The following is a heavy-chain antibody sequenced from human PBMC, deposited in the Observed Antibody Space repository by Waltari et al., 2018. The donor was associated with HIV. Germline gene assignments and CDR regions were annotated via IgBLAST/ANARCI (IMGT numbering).Heavy chain of an antibody. J-gene: IGHJ4*02. CDR1: GGSLSSSSYY. CDR2: IYYSGST. Sequence: QLQLQESGLGLVKPLETLSFTCTVPGGSLSSSSYYWGWIRRPPVKGLAWSGSIYYSGSTYYNASLKGRSTISVDTSKNQLSLKLNSVTAADTAVYYCARDRGRSGWDYYWGQGTLVTVSS. CDR3: ARDRGRSGWDYY. D-gene: IGHD6-25*01. V-gene: IGHV4-39*07.